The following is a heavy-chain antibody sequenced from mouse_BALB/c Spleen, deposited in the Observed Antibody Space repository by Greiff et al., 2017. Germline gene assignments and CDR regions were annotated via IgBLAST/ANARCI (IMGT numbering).Heavy chain of an antibody. CDR3: ARGYGGDYAMEY. D-gene: IGHD1-1*01. CDR1: GFTFSSYA. Sequence: DVKLVESGGGLVKPGGSLKLSCAASGFTFSSYAMSWVRQTPEKRLEWVASISSGGSTYYPDSVKGRFTISRDTARNILYLQMSSLRSEDTAMYYCARGYGGDYAMEYWGEGTSVTVSS. V-gene: IGHV5-6-5*01. J-gene: IGHJ4*01. CDR2: ISSGGST.